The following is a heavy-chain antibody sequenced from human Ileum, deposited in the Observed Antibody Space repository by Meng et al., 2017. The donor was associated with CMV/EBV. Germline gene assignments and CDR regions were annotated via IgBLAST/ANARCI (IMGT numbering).Heavy chain of an antibody. J-gene: IGHJ1*01. CDR2: ISGGGGGT. CDR1: GFTFSSYA. CDR3: AKGYSSGWYPVGH. D-gene: IGHD6-19*01. V-gene: IGHV3-23*01. Sequence: EVQLLVPGGGLGLPGGSLGISCAASGFTFSSYAMSWVRQAPGEGLEWVSAISGGGGGTYYADSVKGRFTISRDNSKNTLYLQMNSLRAEDTAVYYCAKGYSSGWYPVGHWGQGTLVTVSS.